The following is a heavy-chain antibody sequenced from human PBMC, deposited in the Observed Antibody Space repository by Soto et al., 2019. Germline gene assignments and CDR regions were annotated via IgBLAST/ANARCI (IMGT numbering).Heavy chain of an antibody. CDR3: AKDPNPYYDFWSGYFHGGNWFDP. Sequence: GGSLRLSCAASGFTLRNYGMSWVRQAPGKGPEWDSAISGSDDSTYYADSVKGRFTISRDNSKNTLYLQMNSLSAEDTAIYYCAKDPNPYYDFWSGYFHGGNWFDPWGQGTLVTVYS. CDR1: GFTLRNYG. CDR2: ISGSDDST. D-gene: IGHD3-3*01. V-gene: IGHV3-23*01. J-gene: IGHJ5*02.